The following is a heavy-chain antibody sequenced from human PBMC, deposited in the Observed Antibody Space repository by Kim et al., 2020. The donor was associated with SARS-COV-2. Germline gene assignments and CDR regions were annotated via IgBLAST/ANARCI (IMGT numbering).Heavy chain of an antibody. V-gene: IGHV3-33*08. CDR1: GFTFSSYG. Sequence: GGSLRLSCAASGFTFSSYGMHWVRQAPGKGLEWVAVIWYDGSNKYYADSVKGRFTISRDNSKNTLYLQMNSLRAEDTAVYYCARDGGSSGWFDYYYYYGMDVWGQGTTVTVSS. J-gene: IGHJ6*02. CDR2: IWYDGSNK. D-gene: IGHD6-19*01. CDR3: ARDGGSSGWFDYYYYYGMDV.